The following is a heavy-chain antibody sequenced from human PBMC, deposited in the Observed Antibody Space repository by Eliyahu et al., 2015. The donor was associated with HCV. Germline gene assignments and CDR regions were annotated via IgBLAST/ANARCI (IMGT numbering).Heavy chain of an antibody. CDR3: ALLAVVPADPRSFHYGVDV. Sequence: EMQLVESGGGLVQPGGSLRXXCXASGYXFSDYSINWVRQTPGKGLEWLAYIXXTXRLXYYAGSVTGRFTISRDNGRNSLNLQMASLRVEDTAVYYCALLAVVPADPRSFHYGVDVWGQGTTVTVSS. CDR2: IXXTXRLX. D-gene: IGHD2-2*01. CDR1: GYXFSDYS. J-gene: IGHJ6*02. V-gene: IGHV3-48*01.